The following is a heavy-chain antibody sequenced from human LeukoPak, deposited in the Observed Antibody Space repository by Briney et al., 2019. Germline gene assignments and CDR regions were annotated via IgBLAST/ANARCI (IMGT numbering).Heavy chain of an antibody. J-gene: IGHJ3*02. D-gene: IGHD4-23*01. Sequence: ASVKVSCEASGYTFSSYDINWVRQATGQGLEWMGWMNPNSGNRGYAQKFQGRVTITRNTSISTAYMELSGLRSEDTAVYYCARRLGLRWDLQAFDIWGQGTMVTVSS. CDR2: MNPNSGNR. V-gene: IGHV1-8*03. CDR1: GYTFSSYD. CDR3: ARRLGLRWDLQAFDI.